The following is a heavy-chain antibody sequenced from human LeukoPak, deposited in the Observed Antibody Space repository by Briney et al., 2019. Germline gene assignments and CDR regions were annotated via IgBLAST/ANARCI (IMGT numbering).Heavy chain of an antibody. Sequence: SETLSLTCTVSGGFISSYYWSWIRQPPGKGLEWIGNIYYSGSTNYNPSLKSRVTISVDTSKNQFSLRLSSVTAADTAVYYCARQSYTAYYYYGTDVWGQGTTVTVSS. CDR3: ARQSYTAYYYYGTDV. CDR1: GGFISSYY. D-gene: IGHD3-10*01. CDR2: IYYSGST. J-gene: IGHJ6*02. V-gene: IGHV4-59*08.